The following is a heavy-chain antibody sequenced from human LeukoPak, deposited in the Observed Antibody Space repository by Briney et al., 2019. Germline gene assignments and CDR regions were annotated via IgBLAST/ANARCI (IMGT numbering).Heavy chain of an antibody. CDR3: ARASGYAEVEY. D-gene: IGHD5-12*01. Sequence: SETLSLTCSAPGGSISSYYWTWIRQPPGKGLEWIGYIYYTGSTNYNPSLKSRVTISVDTSKNQFSLKLSSVTAADTAVYYCARASGYAEVEYWGQGTLVTVSS. CDR2: IYYTGST. CDR1: GGSISSYY. J-gene: IGHJ4*02. V-gene: IGHV4-59*01.